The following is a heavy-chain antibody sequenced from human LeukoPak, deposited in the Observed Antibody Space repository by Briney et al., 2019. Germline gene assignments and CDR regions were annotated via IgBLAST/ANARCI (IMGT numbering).Heavy chain of an antibody. Sequence: QPSETLSLTCTVSGGSISSYYWSWIRQPPGKGLEWIGYIYYSGSTNYNPSLKSRVTISVDTSKNQFSLKLSSVTAADTAVYYCARSLGRSGYDLSGQGTMVTVPS. CDR2: IYYSGST. V-gene: IGHV4-59*08. CDR1: GGSISSYY. D-gene: IGHD5-12*01. J-gene: IGHJ3*01. CDR3: ARSLGRSGYDL.